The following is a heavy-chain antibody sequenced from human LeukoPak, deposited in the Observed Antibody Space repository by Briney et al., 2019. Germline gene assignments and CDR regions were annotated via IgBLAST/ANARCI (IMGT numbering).Heavy chain of an antibody. CDR3: AREGYARDYYFDY. CDR1: GYTFTSYD. CDR2: MNPNSGNA. J-gene: IGHJ4*02. V-gene: IGHV1-8*01. Sequence: GASVKVSCKASGYTFTSYDINWVRQATGQGLEWMGWMNPNSGNAGYAQKFQGRVTMTRDTSTSTVYMELSSLRSEDTAVYYCAREGYARDYYFDYWGQGTLVTVSS. D-gene: IGHD2-2*01.